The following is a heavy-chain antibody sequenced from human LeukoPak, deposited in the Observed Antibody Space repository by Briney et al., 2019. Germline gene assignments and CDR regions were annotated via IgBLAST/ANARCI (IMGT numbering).Heavy chain of an antibody. CDR3: AKEACGGSCTSDYLDY. Sequence: GGSLRLSCSASGFTFSSSAMHWVRQAPGKGLEWVAVISYDGSTKYYADSVKGRLTISRDNSRNTVYLQMNSLRAEDTAVYYCAKEACGGSCTSDYLDYWGQGTLVTVSS. V-gene: IGHV3-30*04. J-gene: IGHJ4*02. CDR1: GFTFSSSA. CDR2: ISYDGSTK. D-gene: IGHD2-15*01.